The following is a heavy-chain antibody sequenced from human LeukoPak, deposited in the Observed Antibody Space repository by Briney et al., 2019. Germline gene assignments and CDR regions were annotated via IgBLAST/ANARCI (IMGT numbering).Heavy chain of an antibody. V-gene: IGHV4-34*01. D-gene: IGHD6-13*01. J-gene: IGHJ4*02. CDR1: GGSFSGYY. CDR2: INHSGST. Sequence: SETLSLTCAVYGGSFSGYYWSWIRQPPGKGLEWIGEINHSGSTNYNPSLKSRVTISVVTSKNQFSLKLSSVTAADTAVYYCARGIAAAGPGDYWGQGTLVTVSS. CDR3: ARGIAAAGPGDY.